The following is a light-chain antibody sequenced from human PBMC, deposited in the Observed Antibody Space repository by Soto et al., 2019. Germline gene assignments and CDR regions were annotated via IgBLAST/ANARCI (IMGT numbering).Light chain of an antibody. CDR2: DVN. CDR1: SSDIGAYNF. J-gene: IGLJ2*01. V-gene: IGLV2-14*03. Sequence: QSARTQPASVSGSPGQPITISCTGTSSDIGAYNFVSWYQQHPGKATKLMLYDVNIRPSGVSNRFSGSKSGNTASLTISGLQAEDEADYYCTSWTTSTTMIFGGGTKVTVL. CDR3: TSWTTSTTMI.